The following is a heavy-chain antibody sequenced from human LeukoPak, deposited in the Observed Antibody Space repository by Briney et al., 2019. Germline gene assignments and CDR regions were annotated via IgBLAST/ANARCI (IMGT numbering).Heavy chain of an antibody. V-gene: IGHV3-43D*03. Sequence: GGSLRLSCAASGFSFDNYAMHWVRQAPGKGLEWVSLISWDGGVTYYGDSVKGRFTISRDNSKNSLYLQMNSLRPEDTALYYCAKDLSTDGYNYFGYWGQGTLVTVSS. CDR1: GFSFDNYA. CDR2: ISWDGGVT. J-gene: IGHJ4*02. D-gene: IGHD5-24*01. CDR3: AKDLSTDGYNYFGY.